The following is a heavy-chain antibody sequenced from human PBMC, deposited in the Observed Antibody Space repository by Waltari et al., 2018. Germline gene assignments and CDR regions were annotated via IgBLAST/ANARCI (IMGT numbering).Heavy chain of an antibody. D-gene: IGHD2-2*01. CDR1: GFPLSTSGVG. V-gene: IGHV2-5*01. CDR3: AHSMCYAHLDV. J-gene: IGHJ6*04. Sequence: QITLKESGPTLVKPTQTLTLTCTFSGFPLSTSGVGVGWIRQPPGKALGWHALIYWNDDKRYNQSLKDRLTITKDTSKNQVVLTMTNMDPVDTATYYCAHSMCYAHLDVWGKGTTVTVSS. CDR2: IYWNDDK.